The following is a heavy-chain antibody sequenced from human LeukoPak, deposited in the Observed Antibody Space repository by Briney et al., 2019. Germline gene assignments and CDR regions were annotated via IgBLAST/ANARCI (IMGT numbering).Heavy chain of an antibody. J-gene: IGHJ6*03. D-gene: IGHD1-26*01. V-gene: IGHV3-9*01. Sequence: SLRLSRAASGFTFDDYAMHWVRQAPGKGLEWVSGISWNSGSIGYADSVKGRFTISRDNAKSSLYLQMNSLRDEDTAVCYCARDPYSGNYGDYYYYYMDVWGKGTTVTISS. CDR3: ARDPYSGNYGDYYYYYMDV. CDR2: ISWNSGSI. CDR1: GFTFDDYA.